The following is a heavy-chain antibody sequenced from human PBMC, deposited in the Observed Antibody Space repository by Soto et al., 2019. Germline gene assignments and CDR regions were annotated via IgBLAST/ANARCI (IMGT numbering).Heavy chain of an antibody. CDR2: ITFDGRSQ. D-gene: IGHD2-15*01. V-gene: IGHV3-30*04. CDR3: AKDRPGYCSDGLCYEHFHYGMDV. Sequence: QVQLVESGGRVVHPGTSLRLSCEVSGFSFNSYAMHWVRQAPGKGLEWVAAITFDGRSQFYAGSVRGRFTISRDNSRNTLFLDMTSLRPEDTAMYFCAKDRPGYCSDGLCYEHFHYGMDVWGQGTTVTV. CDR1: GFSFNSYA. J-gene: IGHJ6*02.